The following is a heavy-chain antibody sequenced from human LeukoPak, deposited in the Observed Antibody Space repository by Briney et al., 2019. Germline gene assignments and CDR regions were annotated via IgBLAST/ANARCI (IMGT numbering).Heavy chain of an antibody. D-gene: IGHD1-1*01. CDR1: GFSLRTRGVG. Sequence: SGPMLVKPTQTLTLTCTFSGFSLRTRGVGVGWIRQPPGKALEWLSLIYWDDDKYYSPSLKNRLTITKDTSKNQVVLTMTNMDPVDTATYYCAHRAVLLDFDYWGQGTLVTVSS. CDR3: AHRAVLLDFDY. J-gene: IGHJ4*02. CDR2: IYWDDDK. V-gene: IGHV2-5*02.